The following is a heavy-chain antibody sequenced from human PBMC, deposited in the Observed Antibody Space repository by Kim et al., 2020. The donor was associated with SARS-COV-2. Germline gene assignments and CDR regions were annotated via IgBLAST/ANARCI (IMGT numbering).Heavy chain of an antibody. Sequence: GGSLRLSCAASGFTFSSYSMNWVRQAPGKGLEWVSYISSSSSTIYYADSVKGRFTISRDNAKNSLYLQMNSLRDEDTAVYYCARERRYCSSTSCEPGFDYWGQGTLVTVSS. CDR2: ISSSSSTI. V-gene: IGHV3-48*02. D-gene: IGHD2-2*01. CDR1: GFTFSSYS. CDR3: ARERRYCSSTSCEPGFDY. J-gene: IGHJ4*02.